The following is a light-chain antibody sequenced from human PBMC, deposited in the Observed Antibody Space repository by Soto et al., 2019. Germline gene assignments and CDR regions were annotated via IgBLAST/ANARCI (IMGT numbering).Light chain of an antibody. J-gene: IGKJ1*01. CDR3: HRSHNWPRT. CDR2: GAS. V-gene: IGKV3-15*01. CDR1: QSVSSN. Sequence: EIVMTQSPATLSVSPGERATLSCRASQSVSSNLAWYQQKPGQAPRLLIYGASTRATGIPARFSGSGSGTEFTLTISSLQSQDFAVYNRHRSHNWPRTFGQGTRWIS.